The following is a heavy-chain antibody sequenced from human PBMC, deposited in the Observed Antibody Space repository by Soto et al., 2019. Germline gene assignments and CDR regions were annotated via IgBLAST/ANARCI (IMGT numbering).Heavy chain of an antibody. J-gene: IGHJ3*02. CDR3: AKVALGGYYDSSGYRGAFDI. CDR2: IYSSGST. CDR1: GFTVNSKY. V-gene: IGHV3-53*01. D-gene: IGHD3-22*01. Sequence: HPGGSLRLSCAASGFTVNSKYMSWVRQAPGKGLEWVSVIYSSGSTYYADSVKDRFTVSRDNSKNTLYLQMNSLRAEDTAVYYCAKVALGGYYDSSGYRGAFDIWGQGTMDTVSS.